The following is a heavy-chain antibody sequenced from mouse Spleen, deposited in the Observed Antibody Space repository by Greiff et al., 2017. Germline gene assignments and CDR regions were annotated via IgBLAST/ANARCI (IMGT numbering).Heavy chain of an antibody. D-gene: IGHD2-14*01. V-gene: IGHV5-15*01. CDR1: GFTFSDYG. CDR2: ISNLAYSI. Sequence: EVRLVESGGGLVKPGGSLKLSCAASGFTFSDYGMAWVRQAPGKGPEWVAFISNLAYSIYYADTVTGRFTISRENAKNTLYLEMSSLRSEDTAMYYCARGYDAWFAYWGQGTLVTVSA. CDR3: ARGYDAWFAY. J-gene: IGHJ3*01.